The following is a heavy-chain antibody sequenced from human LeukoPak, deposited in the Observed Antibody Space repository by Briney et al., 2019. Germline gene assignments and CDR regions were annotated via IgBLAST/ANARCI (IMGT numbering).Heavy chain of an antibody. D-gene: IGHD2-15*01. CDR3: ARDRGGSYSAIDY. CDR1: GFTFSSYS. CDR2: ISRSSISI. J-gene: IGHJ4*02. V-gene: IGHV3-48*04. Sequence: GGSLRLSCAASGFTFSSYSLNWVRQAPGKGLEGVSFISRSSISIYYADSVKGRFTIYRDNAEKSLYLQMNSLRPEDTAVYYCARDRGGSYSAIDYWGQGTLVTVSS.